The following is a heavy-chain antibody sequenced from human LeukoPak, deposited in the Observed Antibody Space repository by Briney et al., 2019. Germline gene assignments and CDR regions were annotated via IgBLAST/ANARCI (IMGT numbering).Heavy chain of an antibody. Sequence: GGSLRLSCAASGFTFSNYGMHWVRQAPGKGLEWVAVFWFDGSNKYYAESVKGRFTISRDNSKNTLYLQMNSLRAEDTAVYYCAREEYAESHAEYFQYWGQGTLVTVSS. J-gene: IGHJ1*01. V-gene: IGHV3-33*01. D-gene: IGHD2-2*01. CDR3: AREEYAESHAEYFQY. CDR1: GFTFSNYG. CDR2: FWFDGSNK.